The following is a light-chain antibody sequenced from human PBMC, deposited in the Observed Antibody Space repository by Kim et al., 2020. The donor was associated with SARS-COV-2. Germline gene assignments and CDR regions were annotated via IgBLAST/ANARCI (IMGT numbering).Light chain of an antibody. CDR3: QSYDKSLGGWRI. CDR1: SSNIGAGYD. CDR2: GNN. Sequence: GTLSFAGSSSNIGAGYDVHWYQQRPGTAPKLLIFGNNNRPSGVPDRFSGSKSGTSASLAITGLHADDEGDYFCQSYDKSLGGWRIFGGGTQLTVL. J-gene: IGLJ2*01. V-gene: IGLV1-40*01.